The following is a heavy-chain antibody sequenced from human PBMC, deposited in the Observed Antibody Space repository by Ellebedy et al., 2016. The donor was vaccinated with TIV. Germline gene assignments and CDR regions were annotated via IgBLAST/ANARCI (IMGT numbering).Heavy chain of an antibody. CDR1: GGSIRSYY. CDR3: ARGDMLTYGGVIGRGGYDI. J-gene: IGHJ3*02. CDR2: IYYSGST. Sequence: MPSETLSLTCTVSGGSIRSYYWSWIRQPPGKGLEWIGYIYYSGSTDYNPSLKSRVTISVDTSKNQFSLKLSSVTAADTAVYYCARGDMLTYGGVIGRGGYDIWGRGTRVTVST. D-gene: IGHD3-16*02. V-gene: IGHV4-59*08.